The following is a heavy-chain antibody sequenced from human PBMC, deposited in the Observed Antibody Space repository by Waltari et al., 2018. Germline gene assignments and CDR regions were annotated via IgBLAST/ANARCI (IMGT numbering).Heavy chain of an antibody. CDR2: INHSGST. CDR1: GGSFSGYY. V-gene: IGHV4-34*01. Sequence: QVQLQQRGAGLLKPSETLSLTCAVYGGSFSGYYWSWIRQPPGKGLEWIGEINHSGSTNYNPSLKSRVTISVDTSKNQFSLKLSSVTAADTAVYYCARDSGTYYYDSSGYYHGVLGAFDIWGQGTMVTVSS. J-gene: IGHJ3*02. CDR3: ARDSGTYYYDSSGYYHGVLGAFDI. D-gene: IGHD3-22*01.